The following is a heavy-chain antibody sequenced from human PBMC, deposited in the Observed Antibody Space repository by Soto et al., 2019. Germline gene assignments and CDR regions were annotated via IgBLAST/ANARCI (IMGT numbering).Heavy chain of an antibody. V-gene: IGHV4-61*01. D-gene: IGHD3-16*02. CDR2: IYYSGST. CDR1: GGSVSSGSYY. CDR3: AREAGYDYVWGSYPRYYFDY. J-gene: IGHJ4*02. Sequence: QVQLQESGPGLVKPSETLSLTCTVSGGSVSSGSYYWSWIRQPPGKGLEWIGYIYYSGSTNYNPSLKGRVTISVGTSKDQFSRKLSSVTAADTAVYYCAREAGYDYVWGSYPRYYFDYWGQGTLVTVSS.